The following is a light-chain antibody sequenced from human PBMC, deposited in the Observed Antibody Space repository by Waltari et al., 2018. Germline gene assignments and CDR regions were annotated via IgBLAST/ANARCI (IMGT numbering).Light chain of an antibody. CDR2: QDN. J-gene: IGLJ3*02. CDR1: RLGDQY. CDR3: QAWHSSVV. V-gene: IGLV3-1*01. Sequence: SYELTQPPAVSVSPGQTASITCSGDRLGDQYTCWYQQKPGQSPVLVIYQDNKRPSGIPERFSGSNSGNTATLTISGTQAMDEADYYCQAWHSSVVFGGGTKLTVL.